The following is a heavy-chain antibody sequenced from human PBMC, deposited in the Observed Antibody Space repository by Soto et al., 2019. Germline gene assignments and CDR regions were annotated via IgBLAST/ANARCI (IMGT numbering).Heavy chain of an antibody. Sequence: QVQLVQSGTEVKKPGASVKVSCKASEYTFTFSSYYIHWVRQAPGQGLEWMGIINPSGGGTSYAQKFQDRVTMTRDTSTSTVHMELSSLRSDDTAVYYCATSGEEAALDFWGQGTMVTVSS. D-gene: IGHD7-27*01. CDR2: INPSGGGT. V-gene: IGHV1-46*01. J-gene: IGHJ3*01. CDR3: ATSGEEAALDF. CDR1: EYTFTFSSYY.